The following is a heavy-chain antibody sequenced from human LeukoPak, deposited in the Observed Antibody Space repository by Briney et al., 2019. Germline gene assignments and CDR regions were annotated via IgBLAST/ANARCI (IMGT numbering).Heavy chain of an antibody. D-gene: IGHD5-12*01. V-gene: IGHV3-30*02. CDR3: AKDMVYSSYYFDY. CDR2: IRYDGCNK. CDR1: GFTFRSYG. J-gene: IGHJ4*02. Sequence: PGGSLRLSCAASGFTFRSYGMHGLRPAPGKGLEGVAFIRYDGCNKYYADSVKGRFTISRDNSKNTLYLQMNSLRAEDTAVYYCAKDMVYSSYYFDYWGQGTLVTVSS.